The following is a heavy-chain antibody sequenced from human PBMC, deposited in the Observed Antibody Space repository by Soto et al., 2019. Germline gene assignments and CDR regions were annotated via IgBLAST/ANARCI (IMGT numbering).Heavy chain of an antibody. D-gene: IGHD2-2*01. Sequence: QVQLQESGPGLVKPSQTLSLTCTVSGGSISSGDYYWSWIRQPPGKGLEWIGYIYYSGSTYYNPSLKSRFTISVDPAKNQFPRKLSFVTAADTAVYSWARECTRCALDAFDIWGQGTMVTASS. V-gene: IGHV4-30-4*01. CDR2: IYYSGST. CDR3: ARECTRCALDAFDI. CDR1: GGSISSGDYY. J-gene: IGHJ3*02.